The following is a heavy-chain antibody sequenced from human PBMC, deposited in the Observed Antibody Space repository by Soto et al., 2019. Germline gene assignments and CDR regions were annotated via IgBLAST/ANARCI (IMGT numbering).Heavy chain of an antibody. CDR1: GGSISSSSYY. V-gene: IGHV4-39*01. J-gene: IGHJ4*02. CDR3: ARRTVNIRTFYSGLKTHCFDY. Sequence: QLQLQESGPGLVKPSETLSLTCAVSGGSISSSSYYWGWIRQPPGKGLEWIGSIYYSGSTYYTPSLQIRVAISVDTSKNRFSLKLNSVTAADTAVYYCARRTVNIRTFYSGLKTHCFDYWGQGTLVTVSS. CDR2: IYYSGST. D-gene: IGHD6-19*01.